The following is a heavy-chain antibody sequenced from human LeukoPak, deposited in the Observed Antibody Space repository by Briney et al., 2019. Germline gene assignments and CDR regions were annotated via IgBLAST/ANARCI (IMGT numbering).Heavy chain of an antibody. CDR2: IYSGGST. D-gene: IGHD2-2*01. CDR3: ARDLRLVVPAAMLYYGMDV. Sequence: GGSLRLSCAASGFTVSSNYMSWVRQAPGKGLEWVSVIYSGGSTYYADSVKGRFTISRDNSKNTLYLQMNSLRAEDTAVYYCARDLRLVVPAAMLYYGMDVWGQGTTVIVSS. V-gene: IGHV3-66*01. CDR1: GFTVSSNY. J-gene: IGHJ6*02.